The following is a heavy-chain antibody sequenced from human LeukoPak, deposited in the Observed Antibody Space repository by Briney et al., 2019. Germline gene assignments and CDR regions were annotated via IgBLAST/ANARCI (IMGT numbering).Heavy chain of an antibody. J-gene: IGHJ3*02. CDR3: ARGDITGTTLGAFDI. CDR2: IYYSGST. D-gene: IGHD1-20*01. V-gene: IGHV4-30-4*08. CDR1: GGSISSGDYY. Sequence: SETLSLTCSVSGGSISSGDYYWSWIRQPPGKGLESIGHIYYSGSTYYNPSLKSRVTISIDTSKNQFSLKLSSVTAADTAVYYCARGDITGTTLGAFDIWGQGTMVTVSS.